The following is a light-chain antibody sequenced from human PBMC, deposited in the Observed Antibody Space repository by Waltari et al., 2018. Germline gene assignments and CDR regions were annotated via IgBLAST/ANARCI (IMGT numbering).Light chain of an antibody. V-gene: IGLV3-25*03. CDR1: ALPKQY. J-gene: IGLJ2*01. CDR2: KDS. CDR3: QSADSSGTSRVV. Sequence: SYELTQPPSVSVSPGQTASITCSGDALPKQYAYWYQQKPGQAPVLVIYKDSERPSGIPGRFSGSSSGTTVTLTISGVQAEDEADYYCQSADSSGTSRVVFGGGTKLTVL.